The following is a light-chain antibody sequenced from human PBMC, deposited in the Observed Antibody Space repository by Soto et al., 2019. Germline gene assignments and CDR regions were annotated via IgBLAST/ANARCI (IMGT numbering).Light chain of an antibody. J-gene: IGLJ2*01. CDR1: NSNIGAGYD. CDR3: QSYDSSRGVV. V-gene: IGLV1-40*01. CDR2: GNI. Sequence: QSVLTQPPSVSGAPGQRVTISCTGSNSNIGAGYDVHWYQQLPGTAPKLLIYGNINRPSGVPDRFSGSKSGTSASLAITGLQAEDEGDYYCQSYDSSRGVVFGGGTKVTVL.